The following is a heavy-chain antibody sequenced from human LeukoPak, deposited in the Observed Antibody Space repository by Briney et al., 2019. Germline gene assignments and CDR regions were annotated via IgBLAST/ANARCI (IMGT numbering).Heavy chain of an antibody. D-gene: IGHD1-26*01. J-gene: IGHJ6*03. V-gene: IGHV3-13*01. CDR1: GFTFSSYD. Sequence: GGSLRLSCAASGFTFSSYDMHWVRQATGKGLEWVSAIGTAGDTYYPGFVKGRFTISRENAKNSLYLQMNSLRAGDTAVYFCARATWDPNYYYYMDVWGKGTTVTISS. CDR2: IGTAGDT. CDR3: ARATWDPNYYYYMDV.